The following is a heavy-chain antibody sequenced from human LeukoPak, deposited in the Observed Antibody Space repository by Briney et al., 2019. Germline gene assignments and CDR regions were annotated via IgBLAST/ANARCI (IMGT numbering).Heavy chain of an antibody. CDR3: AREVGGGYCSSTSCNYFDY. Sequence: SETLSLTCTVSGYSISSGYYWGWIRQPPGKGLEWIGYIYYSGSTNYNPSLKSRVTISVDTSKNQFSLKLSSVTAADTAVYYCAREVGGGYCSSTSCNYFDYWGQGTLVTVSS. CDR1: GYSISSGYY. V-gene: IGHV4-38-2*02. CDR2: IYYSGST. D-gene: IGHD2-2*01. J-gene: IGHJ4*02.